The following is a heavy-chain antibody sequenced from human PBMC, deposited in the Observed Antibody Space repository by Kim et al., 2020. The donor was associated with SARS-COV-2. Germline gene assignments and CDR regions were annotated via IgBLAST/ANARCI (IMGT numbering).Heavy chain of an antibody. CDR3: ARETNGLFDY. D-gene: IGHD2-8*01. Sequence: GGSLRLSCAASGYTFSNYAVTWVRQAPGKGLECVSLITGSGRATYYADSVMGRFTISRDNSQNTMFLQMNSLRVEDSALYYCARETNGLFDYWVQGILVTVSS. J-gene: IGHJ4*02. CDR2: ITGSGRAT. V-gene: IGHV3-23*03. CDR1: GYTFSNYA.